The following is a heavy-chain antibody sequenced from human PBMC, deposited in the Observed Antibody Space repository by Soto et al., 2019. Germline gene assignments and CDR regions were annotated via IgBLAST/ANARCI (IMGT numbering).Heavy chain of an antibody. J-gene: IGHJ5*02. V-gene: IGHV4-59*01. CDR1: GGSISSYY. CDR3: ARDRRIAAAGTNWFDP. CDR2: IYYSGST. Sequence: SETLSLTCTVSGGSISSYYWIWIRQPPGKGLEWIGYIYYSGSTNYNPSLKSRVTISVDTSKNQFSLKLSSVTAADTAVYYCARDRRIAAAGTNWFDPWGQGTLVTVSS. D-gene: IGHD6-13*01.